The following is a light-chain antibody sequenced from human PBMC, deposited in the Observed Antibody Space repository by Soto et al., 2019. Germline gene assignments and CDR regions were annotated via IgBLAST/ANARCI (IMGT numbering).Light chain of an antibody. CDR1: SSNIGSNY. Sequence: QSVLTQPPSASGTPGQRVTISCSGSSSNIGSNYVYWYQQLPGTAPKLLIYRNNQRPSGVPGRCSGTKSGTSASLAIRGLRSEDEADYYCAAWDDDLRRPVFGGGTKVTVL. J-gene: IGLJ2*01. CDR2: RNN. CDR3: AAWDDDLRRPV. V-gene: IGLV1-47*01.